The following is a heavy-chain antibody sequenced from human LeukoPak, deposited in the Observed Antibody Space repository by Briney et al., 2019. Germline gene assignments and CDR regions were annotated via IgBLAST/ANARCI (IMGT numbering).Heavy chain of an antibody. J-gene: IGHJ4*02. Sequence: GGSLRLSCAASGFTFSSYAMSWVRQAPGKGLEWVSAISGSGGSTYYADSVKGRFTISRDNSKNTLYLQMNSLRAEDTAVYYCAKPYQPGIAVALGRYDVVPYFDYWGQGTLVTVSS. CDR2: ISGSGGST. CDR3: AKPYQPGIAVALGRYDVVPYFDY. D-gene: IGHD6-19*01. V-gene: IGHV3-23*01. CDR1: GFTFSSYA.